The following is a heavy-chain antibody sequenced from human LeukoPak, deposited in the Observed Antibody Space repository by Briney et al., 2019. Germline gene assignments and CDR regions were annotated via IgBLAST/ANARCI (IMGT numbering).Heavy chain of an antibody. V-gene: IGHV1-2*02. CDR3: ATNILVRDIINWFDP. CDR1: GYSFSNYW. D-gene: IGHD3-10*01. Sequence: GESLKISCKGSGYSFSNYWIGWVRQAPGQGLEWMGWIKPDSGGTRSAQKFQGRVTMTTDTSISTAYMELSSLRYDDTAVYYCATNILVRDIINWFDPWGQGTLVTVSS. J-gene: IGHJ5*02. CDR2: IKPDSGGT.